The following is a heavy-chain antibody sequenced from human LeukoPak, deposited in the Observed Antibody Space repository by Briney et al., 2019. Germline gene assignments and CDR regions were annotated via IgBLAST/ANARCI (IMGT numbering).Heavy chain of an antibody. CDR1: GYILTNYY. J-gene: IGHJ3*02. V-gene: IGHV1-46*01. Sequence: ASVKVSCKASGYILTNYYMHWVRQAPGQGLEWMGVINPSSGGGTTYAQKFQARVSMTKDTSTSTVYMELSSLRSEDTAVYYCARVSSQAFDIWGQGTMVTVFS. CDR3: ARVSSQAFDI. CDR2: INPSSGGGT.